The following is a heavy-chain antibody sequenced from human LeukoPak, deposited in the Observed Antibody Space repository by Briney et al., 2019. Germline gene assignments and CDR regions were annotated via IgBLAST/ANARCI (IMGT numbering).Heavy chain of an antibody. CDR3: AREGGRDGYNHKNRDDY. Sequence: ASVKVSCKASGYTFTSYGISWVRQAPGQGLEWMGWISAYNGNTNYAQKLQGRVTMTTDTPTSTAYMELRSLRSDDTAVYYCAREGGRDGYNHKNRDDYWGQGTLVTVSS. V-gene: IGHV1-18*01. D-gene: IGHD5-24*01. J-gene: IGHJ4*02. CDR1: GYTFTSYG. CDR2: ISAYNGNT.